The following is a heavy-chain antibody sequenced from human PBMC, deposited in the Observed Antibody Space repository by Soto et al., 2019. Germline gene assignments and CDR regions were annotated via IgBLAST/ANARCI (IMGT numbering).Heavy chain of an antibody. CDR3: ARGWGSPDP. D-gene: IGHD7-27*01. CDR1: TFTLSSYG. V-gene: IGHV3-23*01. J-gene: IGHJ5*02. Sequence: PGGSLRLSCVAYTFTLSSYGMTWVRQAPGKSLEWVSSISPSGGDTYYADSVKGRVTISRDNSINTLYLQMDSLRVEDTALYYCARGWGSPDPWGRGTLVTVSS. CDR2: ISPSGGDT.